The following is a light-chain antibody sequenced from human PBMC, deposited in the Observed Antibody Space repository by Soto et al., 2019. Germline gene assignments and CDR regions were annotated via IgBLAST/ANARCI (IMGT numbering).Light chain of an antibody. CDR1: QSVSSSY. Sequence: EIVLTQSPGTLSLSPGERATLSCRASQSVSSSYLAWYQQKPGQAPRLLMYDASSRATGIPDRFSGSGSGPDFTLTISRLEPEDFAVYFCQQYGSSPRTFGQGTKVEIK. CDR2: DAS. V-gene: IGKV3-20*01. J-gene: IGKJ1*01. CDR3: QQYGSSPRT.